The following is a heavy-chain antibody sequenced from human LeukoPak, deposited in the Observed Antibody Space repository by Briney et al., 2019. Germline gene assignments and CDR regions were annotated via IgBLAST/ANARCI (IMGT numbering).Heavy chain of an antibody. V-gene: IGHV3-23*01. CDR2: ISGSGDNT. J-gene: IGHJ4*02. CDR1: GFTFSNYA. CDR3: AKVKMGGNHYFDY. D-gene: IGHD1-14*01. Sequence: PGGSLRLSCAASGFTFSNYAMNWVRQAPGKGLEWVSGISGSGDNTYYADSVKGRFTIFRDNSKNTLYLRMNSLRVEDTAVYYCAKVKMGGNHYFDYWGQGTLVTVS.